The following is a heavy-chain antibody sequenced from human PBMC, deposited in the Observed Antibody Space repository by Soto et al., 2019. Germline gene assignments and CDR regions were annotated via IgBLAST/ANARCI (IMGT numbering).Heavy chain of an antibody. CDR3: ARDRSDQQLEQHVY. CDR1: GDSVASNRDA. Sequence: SQILSLTCAISGDSVASNRDAWNWIRRSPSRGLEGLGRKYHRSKWYNDYAVSVKSPITIPPDIPKNQSSLQLNSVTPEDTAVYYCARDRSDQQLEQHVYWGQGSLVTVSS. CDR2: KYHRSKWYN. V-gene: IGHV6-1*01. J-gene: IGHJ4*02. D-gene: IGHD6-13*01.